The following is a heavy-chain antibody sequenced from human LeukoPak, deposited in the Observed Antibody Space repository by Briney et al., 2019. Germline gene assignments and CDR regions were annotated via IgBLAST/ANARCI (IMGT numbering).Heavy chain of an antibody. J-gene: IGHJ4*02. D-gene: IGHD1-1*01. Sequence: GGSLRLSCAASGFIASSTYMSWVRQAPGKGLDWVSVIYSGGSTFYADSVRGRFTISRDNSKNTVYLQMNSLRAEDTAMYYCASESNYNYWGQGTLVTVSP. V-gene: IGHV3-66*02. CDR1: GFIASSTY. CDR3: ASESNYNY. CDR2: IYSGGST.